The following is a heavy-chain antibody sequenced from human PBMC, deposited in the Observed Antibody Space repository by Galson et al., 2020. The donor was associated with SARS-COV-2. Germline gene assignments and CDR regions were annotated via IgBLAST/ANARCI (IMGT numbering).Heavy chain of an antibody. J-gene: IGHJ3*01. Sequence: SEPLSPTCDVYGGSFSGYYWTWIRQPPGKGLEWIGEINHSGRTNYNPSLESRVTISVDTSKNQFSLKLSSMTAADTAMYYCARLPNKMATVTTGAFDVWGQGTMVTVSS. CDR2: INHSGRT. D-gene: IGHD4-17*01. CDR1: GGSFSGYY. CDR3: ARLPNKMATVTTGAFDV. V-gene: IGHV4-34*01.